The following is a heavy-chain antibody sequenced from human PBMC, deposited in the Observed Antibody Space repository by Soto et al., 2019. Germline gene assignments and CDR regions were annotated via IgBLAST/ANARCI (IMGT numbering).Heavy chain of an antibody. CDR2: ISAYNGNT. V-gene: IGHV1-18*01. CDR3: ARVMATPYFDY. J-gene: IGHJ4*02. Sequence: VRQAPGQGLEWMGWISAYNGNTNYAQKLQGRVTMTTDTSTSTAYMELRSLRSGDTAVYYCARVMATPYFDYWGQGTLVTVSS.